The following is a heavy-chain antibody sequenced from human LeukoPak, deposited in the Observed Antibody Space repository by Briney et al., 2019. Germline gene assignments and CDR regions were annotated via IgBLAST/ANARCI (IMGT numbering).Heavy chain of an antibody. CDR2: INHSGNT. V-gene: IGHV4-34*01. CDR1: GGSFSGYY. J-gene: IGHJ4*02. Sequence: SETLSLTCGVSGGSFSGYYWNWIRQSPEKGLEWVGEINHSGNTRYNPSLRSRITMSVDTSGNHFSLKLSSVTAADTAVYFCAREIIWGTYRRLYYFDTWGQGTLVTVSS. CDR3: AREIIWGTYRRLYYFDT. D-gene: IGHD3-16*02.